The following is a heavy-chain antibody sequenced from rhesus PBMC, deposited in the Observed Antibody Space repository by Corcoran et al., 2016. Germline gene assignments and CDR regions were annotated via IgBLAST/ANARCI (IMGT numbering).Heavy chain of an antibody. CDR2: LTYSRST. D-gene: IGHD6-25*01. Sequence: QVQLQESGPGLVKPSATLSLTCAVSGGSISSGYYYWSCIRQPPGKGLLWIRYLTYSRSTSYNPSLKSRVPISRDTSKNQFSLKLSSVTAADTAVYYCASLAAAGYWGQGVLVTVSS. V-gene: IGHV4-122*02. CDR3: ASLAAAGY. CDR1: GGSISSGYYY. J-gene: IGHJ4*01.